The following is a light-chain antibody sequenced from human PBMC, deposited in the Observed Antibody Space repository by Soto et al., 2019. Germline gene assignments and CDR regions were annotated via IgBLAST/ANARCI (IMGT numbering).Light chain of an antibody. J-gene: IGKJ1*01. CDR3: QHYGNSPPSWT. CDR2: GTS. V-gene: IGKV3-20*01. Sequence: EIVLTQSPGTLSLSPAERATLSCRASHSVSSSYLAWYQQKPGQAPRLLIYGTSSRATGIPDRFSGSGSGTDFTLTITRLEPEDFAVYYCQHYGNSPPSWTFGQGTKVEIK. CDR1: HSVSSSY.